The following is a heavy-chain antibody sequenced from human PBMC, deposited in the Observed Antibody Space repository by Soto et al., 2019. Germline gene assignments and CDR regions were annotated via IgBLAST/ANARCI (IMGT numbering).Heavy chain of an antibody. J-gene: IGHJ6*04. CDR3: AREAILSSTSPMDV. V-gene: IGHV1-69*04. CDR1: GGTFSNYP. Sequence: SSVKVSCKASGGTFSNYPISWVRQAPGQGLEWMGRIIPILGIANYAQKFQGRVTITADKSTSTAYMELSSMRSEDTAVYYCAREAILSSTSPMDVWGKGTTVTVSS. CDR2: IIPILGIA. D-gene: IGHD2-2*01.